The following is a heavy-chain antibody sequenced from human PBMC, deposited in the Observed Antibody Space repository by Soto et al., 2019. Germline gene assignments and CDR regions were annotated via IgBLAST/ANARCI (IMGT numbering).Heavy chain of an antibody. CDR1: GFTVSSNY. V-gene: IGHV3-53*01. CDR3: ARAGIAARGVVYYYYGMDV. CDR2: IYSGGST. J-gene: IGHJ6*02. Sequence: GGSLRLSCAASGFTVSSNYMSWVRQAPGKGLEWVSVIYSGGSTYYADSVKGRFTISRDNSKNTLYLQMNSLRAEDTAVYYCARAGIAARGVVYYYYGMDVWGQGTTVTVSS. D-gene: IGHD6-6*01.